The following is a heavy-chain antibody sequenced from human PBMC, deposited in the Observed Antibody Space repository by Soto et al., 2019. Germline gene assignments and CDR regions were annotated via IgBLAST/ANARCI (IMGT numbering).Heavy chain of an antibody. Sequence: GGSLRLSCAASGFTFSSYATSWVRQAPGKGLEWVSVISGSGGSTYYADSVKGRFTISRDNSKNTLYLQMNSLRAEDTAVYYCAKDRVKVTMVRGVITTYDYWGQGTLVTVSS. J-gene: IGHJ4*02. CDR1: GFTFSSYA. V-gene: IGHV3-23*01. D-gene: IGHD3-10*01. CDR3: AKDRVKVTMVRGVITTYDY. CDR2: ISGSGGST.